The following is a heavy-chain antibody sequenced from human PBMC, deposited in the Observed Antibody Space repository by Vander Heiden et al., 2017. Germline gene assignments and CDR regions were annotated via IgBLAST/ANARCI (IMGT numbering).Heavy chain of an antibody. V-gene: IGHV1-46*03. D-gene: IGHD5-12*01. CDR1: VYTFTSYY. CDR2: INPSGGST. J-gene: IGHJ4*02. CDR3: AIGGYDWRGLDY. Sequence: QVQLLQSGAEVKKPAASAKVSCKAAVYTFTSYYMHWVRQAPGQGLEWMGIINPSGGSTSYAQKFQGRVTMTRYTSTSTVYMELSSLRSEDTAVYYCAIGGYDWRGLDYWGQGTLVTVSS.